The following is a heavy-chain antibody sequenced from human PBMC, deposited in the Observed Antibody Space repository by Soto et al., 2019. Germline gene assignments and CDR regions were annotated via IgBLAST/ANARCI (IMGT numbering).Heavy chain of an antibody. V-gene: IGHV3-23*01. D-gene: IGHD6-13*01. CDR3: AATGEIAAAANYFDY. CDR2: ISGSDGRT. Sequence: GGSLRLSCAASGFTFSSYAMSWVRQAPGKWLEWVSTISGSDGRTYSTDSVKGRFTISRDNSRNTAYLQMNSLRVEGTAVYYCAATGEIAAAANYFDYWGQGTLVNVSS. CDR1: GFTFSSYA. J-gene: IGHJ4*02.